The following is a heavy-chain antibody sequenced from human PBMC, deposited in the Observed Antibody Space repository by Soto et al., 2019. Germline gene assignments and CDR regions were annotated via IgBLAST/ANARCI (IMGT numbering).Heavy chain of an antibody. D-gene: IGHD3-22*01. J-gene: IGHJ4*02. CDR3: ARGADYDSSGYYAPFDY. Sequence: SVKVSCKASGGTFSNYAISWVRQAPGQGLEWMGGIIPIFGTANYAQKFQGRVTITADESTSTAYMELSSLRSEDTAVYYCARGADYDSSGYYAPFDYWGQGTLVTVSS. V-gene: IGHV1-69*13. CDR2: IIPIFGTA. CDR1: GGTFSNYA.